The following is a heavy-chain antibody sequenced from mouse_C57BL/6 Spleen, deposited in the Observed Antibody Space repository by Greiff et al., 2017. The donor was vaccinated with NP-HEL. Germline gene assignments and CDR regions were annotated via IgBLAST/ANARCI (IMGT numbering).Heavy chain of an antibody. Sequence: QVQLQQPGAELVRPGSSVKLSCKASGYTFTSYWMHWVKQRPIQGLEWIGNIDPSDSETHYNQKFKDKATLTVDKSSSTAYMQLSSLTSEDSAVYYCAQIYYGYDDYAMDYWGQGTSVTVSS. CDR2: IDPSDSET. CDR3: AQIYYGYDDYAMDY. CDR1: GYTFTSYW. V-gene: IGHV1-52*01. J-gene: IGHJ4*01. D-gene: IGHD2-2*01.